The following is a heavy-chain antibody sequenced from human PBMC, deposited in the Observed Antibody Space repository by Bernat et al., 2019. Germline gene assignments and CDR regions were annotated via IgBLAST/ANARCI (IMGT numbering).Heavy chain of an antibody. CDR2: INISGST. V-gene: IGHV4-34*01. D-gene: IGHD6-13*01. Sequence: QVQLQQWGAGLLKPSETLSLTCAVYGGSFSGYYWSWIRQPQGKGLEWFGEINISGSTNYNPSLKSRVTISVDTSKNQFSLKLSSVTAADTAVYYCARGPYSSSWYQGYYFDYWGQGTLVTVSS. CDR3: ARGPYSSSWYQGYYFDY. J-gene: IGHJ4*02. CDR1: GGSFSGYY.